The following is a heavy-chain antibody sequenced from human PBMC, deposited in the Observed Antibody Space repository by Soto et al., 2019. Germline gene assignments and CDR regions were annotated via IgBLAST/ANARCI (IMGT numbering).Heavy chain of an antibody. CDR2: IYYSGYT. J-gene: IGHJ4*02. V-gene: IGHV4-39*01. CDR1: GGSTSSNGYC. Sequence: PAGGLSVTWTISGGSTSSNGYCGGWIRQPPGKGLESIVSIYYSGYTYYNPSLKSRLSMSVDTSKNQFSLKLRSVTAADTAVYYCARKVTDCSGGSSHAYFDYWGQGSLVTVS. D-gene: IGHD2-15*01. CDR3: ARKVTDCSGGSSHAYFDY.